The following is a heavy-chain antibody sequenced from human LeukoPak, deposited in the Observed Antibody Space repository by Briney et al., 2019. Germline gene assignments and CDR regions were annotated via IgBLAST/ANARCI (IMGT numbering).Heavy chain of an antibody. CDR3: AKDYSSSWYYFDY. D-gene: IGHD6-13*01. Sequence: GGSLRLSCAASGFTFSNYAMSWVRQAPGKGLEWVSGISGSGGSTNYADSVKGRFTISRDNSKNTLYLQMNSLRAEDTAIYYCAKDYSSSWYYFDYWGRGTLVTVSS. CDR2: ISGSGGST. V-gene: IGHV3-23*01. J-gene: IGHJ4*02. CDR1: GFTFSNYA.